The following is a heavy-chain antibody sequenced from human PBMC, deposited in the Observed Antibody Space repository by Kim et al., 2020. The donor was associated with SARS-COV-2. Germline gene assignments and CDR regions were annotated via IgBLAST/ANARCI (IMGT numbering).Heavy chain of an antibody. V-gene: IGHV3-30*18. CDR2: ISSDGGNK. D-gene: IGHD4-4*01. CDR3: AKDPSNGGVRGVDY. Sequence: GGSLRLSCAASGFTFSSYGIHWVRQAPGKGLEWVAVISSDGGNKYYADSVKGRFTISRDNSKNTMYLQMNSLRAEDTAVYYCAKDPSNGGVRGVDYWGQGTLVTVSS. J-gene: IGHJ4*02. CDR1: GFTFSSYG.